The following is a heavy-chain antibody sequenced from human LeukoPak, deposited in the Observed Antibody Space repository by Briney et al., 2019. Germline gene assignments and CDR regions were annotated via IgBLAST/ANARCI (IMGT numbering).Heavy chain of an antibody. CDR3: ARAHHDSSGYYYYYFDY. J-gene: IGHJ4*02. CDR2: INPNSGGT. D-gene: IGHD3-22*01. Sequence: ASVKVSCKASGYTFTGYYMHWVRQAPGLGLEWMGRINPNSGGTNYAQKFQGRVTMTRDTSISTAYMELSRLRSDDTAVYYCARAHHDSSGYYYYYFDYWGQGTLVTVSS. V-gene: IGHV1-2*06. CDR1: GYTFTGYY.